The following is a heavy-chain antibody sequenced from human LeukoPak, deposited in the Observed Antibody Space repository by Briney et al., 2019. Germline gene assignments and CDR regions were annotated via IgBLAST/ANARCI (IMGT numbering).Heavy chain of an antibody. V-gene: IGHV3-7*01. D-gene: IGHD5-18*01. J-gene: IGHJ4*02. Sequence: GGSLRLSCAVSGLTFSSSWMDWVRQAPGKGLEWVASINPEGSEKYSADSVKGRFTISRDNAKSSLYLQMDSLRVEDTAFYYCARDLAYSRLDYWGQGMLVTVSS. CDR2: INPEGSEK. CDR3: ARDLAYSRLDY. CDR1: GLTFSSSW.